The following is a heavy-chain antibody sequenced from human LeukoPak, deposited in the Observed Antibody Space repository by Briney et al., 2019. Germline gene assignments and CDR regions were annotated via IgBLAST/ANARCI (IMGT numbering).Heavy chain of an antibody. J-gene: IGHJ4*02. V-gene: IGHV1-24*01. CDR1: GYTPTELS. CDR2: FDPEDGET. CDR3: ATPSPYYYDSSGYQALIFDY. D-gene: IGHD3-22*01. Sequence: ASVKVSCRVSGYTPTELSMHWVRQAPGKGLQWMGGFDPEDGETIYAQKFQGRVTMTEDTSTDTAYMELSSLRSEDTAVYYCATPSPYYYDSSGYQALIFDYWGQGTLVTVSS.